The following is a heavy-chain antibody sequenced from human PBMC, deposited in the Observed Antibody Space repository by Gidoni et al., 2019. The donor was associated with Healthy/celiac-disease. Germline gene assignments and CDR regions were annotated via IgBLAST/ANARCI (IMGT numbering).Heavy chain of an antibody. CDR1: GYSISSGYF. J-gene: IGHJ6*02. V-gene: IGHV4-38-2*01. Sequence: QVQMQESGPGLVKPSETLSLTCAASGYSISSGYFWGWLRQPPGKGLEWIGSIYHSGSTYYNPSRKGRVTISVDTSKTQFSLKLSSVTAADTAVYYCARGNDYAPSYGMDVWGQGTTVTVSS. CDR3: ARGNDYAPSYGMDV. CDR2: IYHSGST. D-gene: IGHD4-17*01.